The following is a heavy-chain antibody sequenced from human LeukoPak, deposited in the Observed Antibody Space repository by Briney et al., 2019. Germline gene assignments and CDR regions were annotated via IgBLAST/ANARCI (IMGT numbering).Heavy chain of an antibody. CDR1: GGSISSYY. CDR2: IYYSGST. CDR3: ASGEDYALDY. J-gene: IGHJ4*02. V-gene: IGHV4-59*01. Sequence: SSETLSLTCTVSGGSISSYYWSWIRQPPGKGLEWIGYIYYSGSTNYNPSLKGRVTISVDTSKNQFSLKLSSVTAADTAVYYCASGEDYALDYWGQGTLVTVSS. D-gene: IGHD4-17*01.